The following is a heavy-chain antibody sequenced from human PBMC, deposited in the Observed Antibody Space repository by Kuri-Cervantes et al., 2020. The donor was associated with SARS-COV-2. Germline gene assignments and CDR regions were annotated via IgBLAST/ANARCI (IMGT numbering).Heavy chain of an antibody. J-gene: IGHJ3*02. Sequence: ASVKVSCKASGYTFTSYDINWVRQATGQGLEWMGWMNPNSGNTGYAQKFQGRVTITADESTSTAYMELSSLRSEDTAVYYCACLAEGENWGSSAFDIWGQGTMVTVSS. D-gene: IGHD7-27*01. CDR2: MNPNSGNT. CDR3: ACLAEGENWGSSAFDI. CDR1: GYTFTSYD. V-gene: IGHV1-8*03.